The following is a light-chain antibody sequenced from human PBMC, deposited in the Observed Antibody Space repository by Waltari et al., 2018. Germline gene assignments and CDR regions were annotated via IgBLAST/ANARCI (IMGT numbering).Light chain of an antibody. CDR1: SSDVGSSNL. CDR2: EGS. J-gene: IGLJ1*01. CDR3: CSYAGSSTYV. V-gene: IGLV2-23*01. Sequence: QSALTQPASVSGSPGQPITISCTGTSSDVGSSNLVPRYQQHPGKAPKLMIYEGSKRPSGVSNRFSGSKSGNTASLTISGLQAEDEADYYCCSYAGSSTYVFGTGTKVTVL.